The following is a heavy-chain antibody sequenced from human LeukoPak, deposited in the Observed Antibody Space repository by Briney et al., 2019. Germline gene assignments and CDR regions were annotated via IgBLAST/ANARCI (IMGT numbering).Heavy chain of an antibody. V-gene: IGHV3-74*01. CDR2: INTDESST. D-gene: IGHD6-19*01. Sequence: GGSLRLSCAASGFRFSSYWVHWVRQATGKGVVWVSRINTDESSTNYADSVKGRFTISRDNAKNTLYLQMNSLRAEDTAVYYCARDAYSSSPKPDYWGQGTLVTVSS. J-gene: IGHJ4*02. CDR3: ARDAYSSSPKPDY. CDR1: GFRFSSYW.